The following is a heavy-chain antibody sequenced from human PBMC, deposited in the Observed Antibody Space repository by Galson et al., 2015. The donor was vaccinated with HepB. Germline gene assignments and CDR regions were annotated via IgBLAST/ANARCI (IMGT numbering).Heavy chain of an antibody. CDR3: ARSGVVIISVDY. Sequence: LSLTCTVSGGSISSSSYYWGWIRQPPGKGLEWIGSIYYSGSTYYNPSLKSRVTISVDTSKNQFSLKLSSVTAADTAVYYCARSGVVIISVDYWGQGTLVTVSS. CDR1: GGSISSSSYY. J-gene: IGHJ4*02. D-gene: IGHD3-3*01. CDR2: IYYSGST. V-gene: IGHV4-39*01.